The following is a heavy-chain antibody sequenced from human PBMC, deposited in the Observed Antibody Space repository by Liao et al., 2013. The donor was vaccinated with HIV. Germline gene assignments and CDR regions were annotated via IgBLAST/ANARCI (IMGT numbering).Heavy chain of an antibody. V-gene: IGHV4-34*01. J-gene: IGHJ4*02. CDR3: ARGRLTSFDA. D-gene: IGHD4/OR15-4a*01. CDR2: INHSGST. CDR1: GGSFSGYY. Sequence: QVRLQQWGAGLLKPSETLSLTCTVYGGSFSGYYWSWIRQSPGKGLEWIGEINHSGSTNYNPSLKSRVIISLDTSKNQFSLRLSSVTAADTALYYCARGRLTSFDAWGQGTLVSVSS.